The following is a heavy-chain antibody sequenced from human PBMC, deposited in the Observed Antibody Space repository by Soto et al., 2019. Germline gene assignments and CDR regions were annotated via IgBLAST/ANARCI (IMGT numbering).Heavy chain of an antibody. V-gene: IGHV1-18*01. Sequence: ASVKVSCKASGYTFTIYDICWVRQAPGQGLEWMGWISAYNGNTNYAQKLQGRVTMTTDTSTSTAYMELRSLRSDVTAVYYCAREGSLCSGGRCYLEYFSYFDYWGQGTLVTVSS. D-gene: IGHD2-15*01. CDR2: ISAYNGNT. CDR1: GYTFTIYD. CDR3: AREGSLCSGGRCYLEYFSYFDY. J-gene: IGHJ4*02.